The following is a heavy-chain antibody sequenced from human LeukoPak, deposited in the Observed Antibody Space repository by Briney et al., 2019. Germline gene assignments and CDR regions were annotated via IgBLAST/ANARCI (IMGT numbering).Heavy chain of an antibody. V-gene: IGHV4-39*01. Sequence: SETLSLTCTVSGDSISDINHYWGWIRQPPGKELEWIGNIYYTGRTFYNPSLKSRVTISRDTSKNQFSLNLSSVTAADTAVYYCARGPRADDSSGYPVDYWGQGTLVTVSS. CDR3: ARGPRADDSSGYPVDY. CDR2: IYYTGRT. J-gene: IGHJ4*02. D-gene: IGHD3-22*01. CDR1: GDSISDINHY.